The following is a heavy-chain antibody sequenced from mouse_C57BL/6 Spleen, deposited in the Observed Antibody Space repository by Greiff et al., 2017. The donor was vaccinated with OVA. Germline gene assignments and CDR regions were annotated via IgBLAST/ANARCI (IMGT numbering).Heavy chain of an antibody. CDR3: ARTHYYGSSYGGLFDY. V-gene: IGHV2-9-1*01. CDR2: IWTGGGT. D-gene: IGHD1-1*01. Sequence: VKVVESGPGLVAPSQSLSITCTVSGFSLTSYAISWVRQPPGKGLEWLGVIWTGGGTNYNSALKSRLSISKDNSKSQVFLKMNSLQTDDTARYYCARTHYYGSSYGGLFDYWGQGTTLTVSS. CDR1: GFSLTSYA. J-gene: IGHJ2*01.